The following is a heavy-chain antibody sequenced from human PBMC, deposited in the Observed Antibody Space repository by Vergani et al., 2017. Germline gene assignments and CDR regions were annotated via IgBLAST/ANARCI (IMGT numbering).Heavy chain of an antibody. Sequence: QVQLQESGPGLVKPSETLSLTCSVSGGSISSYYWSWIRQPAGEGLGWIGRIYTSGSTNYNPTLRSRVTMSVDTSKIKFSLKLSSVTAADTAVYYCARDVELCFGDGDYYFDYWGQGTLVTVSS. V-gene: IGHV4-4*07. CDR2: IYTSGST. D-gene: IGHD3-10*01. J-gene: IGHJ4*02. CDR1: GGSISSYY. CDR3: ARDVELCFGDGDYYFDY.